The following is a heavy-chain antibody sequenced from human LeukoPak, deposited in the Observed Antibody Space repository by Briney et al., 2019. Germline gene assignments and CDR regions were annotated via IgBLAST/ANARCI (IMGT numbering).Heavy chain of an antibody. D-gene: IGHD5-12*01. V-gene: IGHV4-59*01. J-gene: IGHJ4*02. Sequence: SETLSLICTVSGGSIRIYYWSWIRQPPGKGLEWIGYIYYSGSTNYNPSLKSRVTISVDTSKNQFSLKLSSVTAADTAVYYCAKPRGYSGYGQNGDWGQGSLATVSS. CDR2: IYYSGST. CDR3: AKPRGYSGYGQNGD. CDR1: GGSIRIYY.